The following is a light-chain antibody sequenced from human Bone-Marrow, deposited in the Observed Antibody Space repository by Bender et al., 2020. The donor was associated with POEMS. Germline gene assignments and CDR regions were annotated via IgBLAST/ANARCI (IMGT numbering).Light chain of an antibody. Sequence: SFVLTQPPSVSVAPGQTARITCGGNNIGSNSVHWYQQKPGQAPVLVVYDDSDRPSGIPERISGSNSGNTATLTISGTQAMDEADYYCQAWDTSTAWGVFGVGTKLTVL. V-gene: IGLV3-21*02. CDR2: DDS. CDR3: QAWDTSTAWGV. CDR1: NIGSNS. J-gene: IGLJ2*01.